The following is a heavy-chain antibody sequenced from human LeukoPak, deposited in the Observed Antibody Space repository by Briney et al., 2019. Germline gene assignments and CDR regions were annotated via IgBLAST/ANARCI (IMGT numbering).Heavy chain of an antibody. V-gene: IGHV3-30-3*01. J-gene: IGHJ4*02. D-gene: IGHD4-17*01. Sequence: PGRSLRLSCAASGFTFSSYAMHWVRQAPGKGLEWVAVISYDGSNKYYADSVKGRFTISRDNSKNTLYLQMNSLRAEDTAVYYCAKGDGDYVDHVYFDYWGQGTLVTVSS. CDR2: ISYDGSNK. CDR1: GFTFSSYA. CDR3: AKGDGDYVDHVYFDY.